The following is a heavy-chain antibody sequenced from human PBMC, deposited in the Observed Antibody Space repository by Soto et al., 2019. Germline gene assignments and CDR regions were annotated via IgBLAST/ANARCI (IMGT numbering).Heavy chain of an antibody. CDR3: ARGALGYCSGGSCYLDFDY. CDR2: ISAYNGNT. Sequence: QVQLVQSGAEVKKPGASVKVSCKASGYTFTSYGISWVRQAPAQGLEWMGWISAYNGNTNYAQKLQGRVTMTTDTSTSTAYMELRSLRSDDTAVYYCARGALGYCSGGSCYLDFDYWGQGTLVTVSS. CDR1: GYTFTSYG. V-gene: IGHV1-18*04. J-gene: IGHJ4*02. D-gene: IGHD2-15*01.